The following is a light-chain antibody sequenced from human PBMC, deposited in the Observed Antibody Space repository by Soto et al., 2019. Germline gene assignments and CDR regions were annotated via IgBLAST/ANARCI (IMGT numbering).Light chain of an antibody. V-gene: IGKV3-20*01. CDR3: QQYGSSPLT. J-gene: IGKJ4*01. Sequence: EIVLTQSPGTLSLSPGERATLSCRASQSVSSNYLAWYQQKPGQAPKVLIYRASSRATGIPDRFSGSGSGTDFTLTISRLEPEDFAVYSCQQYGSSPLTFGGGTKVEI. CDR1: QSVSSNY. CDR2: RAS.